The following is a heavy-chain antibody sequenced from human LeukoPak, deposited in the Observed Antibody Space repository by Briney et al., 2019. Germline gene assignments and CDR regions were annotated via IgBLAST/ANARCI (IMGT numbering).Heavy chain of an antibody. CDR2: IYVTGT. CDR3: ARHIGGGIEDMDV. CDR1: GGSIGTYY. V-gene: IGHV4-59*08. J-gene: IGHJ6*03. Sequence: SETLSLTCTVSGGSIGTYYWSWVRQSPGTGLEWIGYIYVTGTRYNPYLQSRVTISVDRSGNQFFLRMTSVTAADTAVYYCARHIGGGIEDMDVWGRGTKVTVSS. D-gene: IGHD3-16*02.